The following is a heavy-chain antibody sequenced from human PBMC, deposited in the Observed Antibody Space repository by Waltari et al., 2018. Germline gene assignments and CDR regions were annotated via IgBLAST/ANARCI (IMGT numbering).Heavy chain of an antibody. CDR2: INPNSGGT. J-gene: IGHJ5*02. D-gene: IGHD3-3*01. CDR1: GSTFTGYY. Sequence: QVQLVQSGAEVKKPGASVKVSCKASGSTFTGYYMHWVRQAPGQGLEWMGWINPNSGGTNYAQKFQGRVTMTRDTSISTAYMELSRLRSDDTAVYYCARDGSRPGWSGYYPGWFDPWGQGTLVTVSS. V-gene: IGHV1-2*02. CDR3: ARDGSRPGWSGYYPGWFDP.